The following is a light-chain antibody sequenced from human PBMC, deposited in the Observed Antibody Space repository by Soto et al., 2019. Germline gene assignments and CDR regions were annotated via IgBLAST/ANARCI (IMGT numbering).Light chain of an antibody. Sequence: EVVLTQSPGTLSLSPGERATLSCRASQSVSNNYFAWYQQKPGQAPRLLIFGSSDRATGIPDRFSGSGSGTYFTLNISRLEPEDFAVYYCQQYGSSPPYTFGQGTKPEIK. CDR2: GSS. V-gene: IGKV3-20*01. CDR1: QSVSNNY. J-gene: IGKJ2*01. CDR3: QQYGSSPPYT.